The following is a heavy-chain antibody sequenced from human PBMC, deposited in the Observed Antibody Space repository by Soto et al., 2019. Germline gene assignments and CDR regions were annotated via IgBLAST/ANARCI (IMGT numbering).Heavy chain of an antibody. CDR3: ATSPLDKWGCVDT. J-gene: IGHJ5*02. D-gene: IGHD1-26*01. Sequence: QVQLVQSGAEVKKPGASVKISCKVSGNTLNELSMHWVRQAPGKGLEWMGGFDPEADETIYAQKVQGRVTMTEDTSTDTAYMELSILTSEDTAVYYCATSPLDKWGCVDTWGQGTLVTASS. CDR1: GNTLNELS. CDR2: FDPEADET. V-gene: IGHV1-24*01.